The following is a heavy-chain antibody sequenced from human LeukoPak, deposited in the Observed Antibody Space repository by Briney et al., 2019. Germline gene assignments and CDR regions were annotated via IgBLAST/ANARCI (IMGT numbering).Heavy chain of an antibody. CDR3: ARDRGYCSSTSCFPGAY. D-gene: IGHD2-2*01. CDR1: GYTFTGYY. CDR2: INPNSGGT. V-gene: IGHV1-2*02. Sequence: ASVKVSCKASGYTFTGYYMHWVRQAPGQGLEWMGWINPNSGGTNYAQKFQGRVTMTRDTSISTAYMELSRLRSDDTAVYYCARDRGYCSSTSCFPGAYCGQGTLVTVSS. J-gene: IGHJ4*02.